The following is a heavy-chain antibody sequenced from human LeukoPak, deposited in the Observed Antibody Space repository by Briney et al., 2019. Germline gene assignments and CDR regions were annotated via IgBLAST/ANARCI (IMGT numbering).Heavy chain of an antibody. V-gene: IGHV1-2*02. CDR1: GYTVTGYY. Sequence: ASVKVSCKASGYTVTGYYMHWVRQAPGQGLEWMGWINPNSGGTNYAQKFQGRVTMTMDTSISTAYMELSRLRSDDTAVYYCAREGYYYDSSGYYLGYWGQGTLVTVSS. CDR2: INPNSGGT. CDR3: AREGYYYDSSGYYLGY. D-gene: IGHD3-22*01. J-gene: IGHJ4*02.